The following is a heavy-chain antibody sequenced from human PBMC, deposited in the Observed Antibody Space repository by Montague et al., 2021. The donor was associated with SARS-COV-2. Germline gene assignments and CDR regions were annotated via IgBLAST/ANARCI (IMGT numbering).Heavy chain of an antibody. J-gene: IGHJ5*02. D-gene: IGHD6-13*01. CDR1: GGSISSSSYY. CDR2: IYYSGST. Sequence: SETLSLTCTVSGGSISSSSYYWGWIRQPPGKGLEWIGSIYYSGSTYYNPSLKSRVTISVDTSKNQFSLKLSSVTAADTAVYYCARVGRQQLVRVTGIDVWGQGTLVTVSS. CDR3: ARVGRQQLVRVTGIDV. V-gene: IGHV4-39*07.